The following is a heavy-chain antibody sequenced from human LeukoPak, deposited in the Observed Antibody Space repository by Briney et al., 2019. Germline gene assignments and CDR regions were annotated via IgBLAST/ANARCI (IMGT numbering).Heavy chain of an antibody. J-gene: IGHJ5*02. D-gene: IGHD6-13*01. CDR2: IIPIFGTA. V-gene: IGHV1-69*05. CDR1: VGTFSSYA. CDR3: ARAAADHNWFDP. Sequence: ASVKVSCKASVGTFSSYAISWVRQAPGQGLEWMGGIIPIFGTANYAQKFQGRVTITTDESTSTAYMELSSLRSEDTAVYYCARAAADHNWFDPWGQGTLVTVSS.